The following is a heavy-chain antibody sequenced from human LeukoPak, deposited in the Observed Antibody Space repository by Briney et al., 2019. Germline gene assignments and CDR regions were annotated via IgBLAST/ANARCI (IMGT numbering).Heavy chain of an antibody. CDR2: ISSLSGTI. D-gene: IGHD3-16*01. CDR1: GFSFSSYN. J-gene: IGHJ4*02. CDR3: VRDQGGAVSY. V-gene: IGHV3-48*01. Sequence: GGSLRLSCAASGFSFSSYNMNWVRQAPGKGLEWVSYISSLSGTIYYADSVKGRFITSRDNAKSSLFLQMNSLRAEDTSVYYCVRDQGGAVSYWGQGTLVTVSS.